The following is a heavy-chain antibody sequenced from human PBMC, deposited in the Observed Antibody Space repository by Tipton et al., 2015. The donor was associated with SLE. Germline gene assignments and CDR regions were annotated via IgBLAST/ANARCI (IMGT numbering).Heavy chain of an antibody. J-gene: IGHJ6*03. CDR1: GGSISSYY. V-gene: IGHV4-4*07. CDR2: IYSSGTT. CDR3: ARDRGYYYYYMDV. Sequence: TLSLTCTVSGGSISSYYWSWIRQPAGKGLEWIGRIYSSGTTNYYPSLKSRVTMSVDTSKNQFSLKLSSVTAADTAVYYCARDRGYYYYYMDVWGKGTTVTVSS. D-gene: IGHD3-10*01.